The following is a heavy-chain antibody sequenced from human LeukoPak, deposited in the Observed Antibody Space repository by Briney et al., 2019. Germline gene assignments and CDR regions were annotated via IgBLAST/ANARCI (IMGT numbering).Heavy chain of an antibody. CDR3: ARDRYYYDSSGYYWVQPLDY. CDR1: GFTFSSYS. Sequence: GGSLRLSCAASGFTFSSYSMNWVRQAPGKGLGWVSSISSSSSYIYYADSVKGRFTISRDNAKNSLYLQMNSLRAEDTAVYYCARDRYYYDSSGYYWVQPLDYWGQGTLVTVSS. D-gene: IGHD3-22*01. J-gene: IGHJ4*02. CDR2: ISSSSSYI. V-gene: IGHV3-21*01.